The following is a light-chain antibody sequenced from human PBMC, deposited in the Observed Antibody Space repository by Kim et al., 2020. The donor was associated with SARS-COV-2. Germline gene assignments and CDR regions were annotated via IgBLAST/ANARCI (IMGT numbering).Light chain of an antibody. CDR1: QGIRNS. V-gene: IGKV1-27*01. Sequence: GDRLTITCRASQGIRNSLAWYQQKAGEVPKLLIYAASTLQSGVPSRFSGSGSGTDFTLTISSLQPEDVATYYCQKYNSAPLTFGGGTKVDIK. J-gene: IGKJ4*01. CDR3: QKYNSAPLT. CDR2: AAS.